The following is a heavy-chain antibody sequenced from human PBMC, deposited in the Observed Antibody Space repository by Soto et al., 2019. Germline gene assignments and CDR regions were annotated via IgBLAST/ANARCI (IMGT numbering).Heavy chain of an antibody. Sequence: EVQLVETGGGLIQPGGSLRLSCAASGFSVSNNYMNWVRQAPGKGLECVSVIYSGGSTCYADSVKGRFSISRDNSKNTLYLQMSSLRAEDTAVYYCAKTAGIAVWGQGTTVTVSS. J-gene: IGHJ6*02. CDR3: AKTAGIAV. CDR1: GFSVSNNY. CDR2: IYSGGST. V-gene: IGHV3-53*02. D-gene: IGHD6-13*01.